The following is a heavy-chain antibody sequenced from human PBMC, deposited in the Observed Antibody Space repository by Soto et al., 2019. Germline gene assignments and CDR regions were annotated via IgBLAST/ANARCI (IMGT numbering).Heavy chain of an antibody. V-gene: IGHV1-69*13. CDR2: IIPIFGTA. CDR1: GGTFSSYA. D-gene: IGHD6-13*01. CDR3: ARDRIAASMLARLDY. J-gene: IGHJ4*02. Sequence: GASVKVSCKASGGTFSSYAISWVRQAPGQGLEWMGGIIPIFGTANYAQKFQGRVTITADESTSTAYMELSSLRSEDTAVYYCARDRIAASMLARLDYWGQGTLVTVSS.